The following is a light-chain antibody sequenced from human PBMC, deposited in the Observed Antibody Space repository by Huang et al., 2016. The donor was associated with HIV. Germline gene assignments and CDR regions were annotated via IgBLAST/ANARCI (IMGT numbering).Light chain of an antibody. J-gene: IGKJ4*01. CDR2: GAS. CDR3: QQYNDWLSLT. CDR1: QSISNN. V-gene: IGKV3-15*01. Sequence: EIVMTQSPATLSVSPGERATLSCRASQSISNNLAWYQQKPGQAPRLLVYGASTRATGVPVRFSGSGSGTVFTLTISSLQFEDSAVYYGQQYNDWLSLTFGGGTKVGIK.